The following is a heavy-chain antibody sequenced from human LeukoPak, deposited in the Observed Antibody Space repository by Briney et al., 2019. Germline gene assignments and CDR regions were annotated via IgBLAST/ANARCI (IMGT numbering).Heavy chain of an antibody. CDR3: ARGGIQLWSNNWVDP. CDR1: GYGFTSYW. CDR2: IYPGDSDT. Sequence: GESLKISCKGSGYGFTSYWIGWVRQMPGKGLEWMGIIYPGDSDTRYSPSFQGQVTISADKSISTAYLQWSSLKASGTAMYYCARGGIQLWSNNWVDPWGQGILVTVSS. V-gene: IGHV5-51*01. D-gene: IGHD5-18*01. J-gene: IGHJ5*02.